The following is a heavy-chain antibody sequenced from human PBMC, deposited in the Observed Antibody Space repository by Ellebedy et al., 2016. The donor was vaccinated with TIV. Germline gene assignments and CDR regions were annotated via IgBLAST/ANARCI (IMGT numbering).Heavy chain of an antibody. J-gene: IGHJ4*02. CDR2: INPDGSAE. D-gene: IGHD3-16*01. CDR1: GFTISRNW. V-gene: IGHV3-7*03. CDR3: VTWGQSYGR. Sequence: GESLKISCAASGFTISRNWMSWVRQGPGKGLEWVANINPDGSAEYYVDSVKGRFTISRDNAKRSLFLQMNSLRVDDTAVYYCVTWGQSYGRWGQGSLVTISS.